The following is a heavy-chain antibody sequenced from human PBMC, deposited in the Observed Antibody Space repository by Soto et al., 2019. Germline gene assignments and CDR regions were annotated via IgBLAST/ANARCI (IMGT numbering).Heavy chain of an antibody. J-gene: IGHJ4*01. CDR3: AKLNLYYHESSGPVPLYNIDY. D-gene: IGHD3-22*01. Sequence: GGSLRLSCAASGFIVSFYGMHWVRQAPGKGLEWVAVISYDGSKKYYADSVKGRFTISRDDSKNTLYLQMNTLRAEDTAVYYCAKLNLYYHESSGPVPLYNIDYRCQGTLVTVSS. CDR1: GFIVSFYG. V-gene: IGHV3-30*18. CDR2: ISYDGSKK.